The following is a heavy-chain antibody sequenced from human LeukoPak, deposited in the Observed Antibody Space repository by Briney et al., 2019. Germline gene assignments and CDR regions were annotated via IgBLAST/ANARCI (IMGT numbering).Heavy chain of an antibody. D-gene: IGHD3-9*01. CDR1: GGTFSSYA. J-gene: IGHJ4*02. CDR2: INPNSGGT. CDR3: ARDPRYDILTGYYFDY. V-gene: IGHV1-2*02. Sequence: ASVKVSCKASGGTFSSYAFSWVRQAPGEGPEWMGWINPNSGGTNYAQKFQGRVTMTRDTSISTAYTELSRLRSDDTAVYYCARDPRYDILTGYYFDYWGQGTLVTVSS.